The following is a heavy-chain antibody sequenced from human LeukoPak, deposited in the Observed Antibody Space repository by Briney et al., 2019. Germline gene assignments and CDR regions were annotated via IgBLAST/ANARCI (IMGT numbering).Heavy chain of an antibody. CDR3: ARFKVDDCSSYNGYSHGFDF. V-gene: IGHV5-51*01. J-gene: IGHJ4*02. CDR2: FYPGASYT. Sequence: GESLNISCKGSGYNFSNYWIAWVRQMPGKGLEYMGIFYPGASYTRCGPPFQGQVTISADQSISSAYLQWSGLKTSDTAMYYCARFKVDDCSSYNGYSHGFDFWSQGTLVTVS. D-gene: IGHD2-2*01. CDR1: GYNFSNYW.